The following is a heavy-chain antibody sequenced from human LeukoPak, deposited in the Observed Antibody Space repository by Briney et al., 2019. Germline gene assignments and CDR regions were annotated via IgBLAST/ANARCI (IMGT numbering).Heavy chain of an antibody. Sequence: SETLSLTCTVSGGSISSSSYYWGWIRQPPGKGLEWIGSIYYSGSTYYNPSLKSRVTISVDTSKNQFSLKLSSVTAADTAVYYCAGRHRRSSWSFDYWGQGTLVTVSS. D-gene: IGHD6-13*01. CDR2: IYYSGST. J-gene: IGHJ4*02. CDR1: GGSISSSSYY. CDR3: AGRHRRSSWSFDY. V-gene: IGHV4-39*07.